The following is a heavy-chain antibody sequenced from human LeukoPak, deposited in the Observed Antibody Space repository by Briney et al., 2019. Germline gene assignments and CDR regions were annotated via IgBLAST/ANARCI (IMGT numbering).Heavy chain of an antibody. CDR1: GYTFTSYG. D-gene: IGHD3-16*02. J-gene: IGHJ4*02. CDR3: VRSLVSPDSVGYFDY. CDR2: ISAYNGNT. Sequence: ASVKVSCKASGYTFTSYGISWVRQAPGQGLEWMGWISAYNGNTNYAQKLQGRVTMTTDTSTSTAYMELRSLRSDDTAVYYCVRSLVSPDSVGYFDYWGQGTLVTVSS. V-gene: IGHV1-18*01.